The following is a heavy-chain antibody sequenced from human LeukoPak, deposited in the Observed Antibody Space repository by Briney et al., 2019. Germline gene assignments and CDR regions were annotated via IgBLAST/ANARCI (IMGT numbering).Heavy chain of an antibody. Sequence: GESLKISCKGSGYSFTGYWIGWVRQMPGKGLEWMGIIYPGDSATRYSPSFQGQVTISADKSISTAYLQWSSLKASDTAMYYCARVRDTSGYFDYSYWGQGTLVTVSS. CDR2: IYPGDSAT. V-gene: IGHV5-51*01. D-gene: IGHD3-22*01. CDR3: ARVRDTSGYFDYSY. CDR1: GYSFTGYW. J-gene: IGHJ4*02.